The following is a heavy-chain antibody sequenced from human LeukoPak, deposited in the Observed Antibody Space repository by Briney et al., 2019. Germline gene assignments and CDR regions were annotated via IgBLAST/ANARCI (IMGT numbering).Heavy chain of an antibody. V-gene: IGHV3-30-3*01. J-gene: IGHJ4*02. CDR2: ISYDGSNT. D-gene: IGHD2-15*01. CDR3: ARALRGDYFDY. CDR1: GFTFSTYA. Sequence: GGSLRLSCAASGFTFSTYAMRWVRQAPGKGLEWVAVISYDGSNTYSADSVKGRFTISRDNSKNTLYLQMNSLRAGDTAVYYRARALRGDYFDYWGQGTLVTVSS.